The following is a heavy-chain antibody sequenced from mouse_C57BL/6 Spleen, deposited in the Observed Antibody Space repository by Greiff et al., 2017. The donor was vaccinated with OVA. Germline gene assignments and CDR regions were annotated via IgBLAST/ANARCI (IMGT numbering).Heavy chain of an antibody. D-gene: IGHD2-5*01. Sequence: EVQLQQSGPVLARPGASVKMSCKTSGYTFTSYWMHWVKQRPGQGLEWIGAIYPGNSDTSYNQKFKGKAKLTAVTSASTAYMELSSLTNEDSAVYYCTRGDSNYVAWFAYWGQGTLVTVSA. CDR2: IYPGNSDT. CDR1: GYTFTSYW. J-gene: IGHJ3*01. V-gene: IGHV1-5*01. CDR3: TRGDSNYVAWFAY.